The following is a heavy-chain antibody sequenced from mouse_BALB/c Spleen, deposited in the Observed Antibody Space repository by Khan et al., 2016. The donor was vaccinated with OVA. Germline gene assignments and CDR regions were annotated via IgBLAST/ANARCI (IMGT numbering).Heavy chain of an antibody. D-gene: IGHD1-1*01. CDR1: GFSLTSYG. CDR2: IWAGGST. CDR3: ARAFYYGAWFAY. V-gene: IGHV2-9*02. Sequence: VELKESGPGLVAPSQTLSITCTVSGFSLTSYGVHWVRQPPGKGLEWLGVIWAGGSTNHNSALMSRLSISKDNSKSQVFLKMNSLQTDDTAMYYCARAFYYGAWFAYWGQGTLVTVSA. J-gene: IGHJ3*01.